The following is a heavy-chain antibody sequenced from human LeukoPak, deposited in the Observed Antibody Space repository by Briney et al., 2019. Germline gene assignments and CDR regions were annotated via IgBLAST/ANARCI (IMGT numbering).Heavy chain of an antibody. J-gene: IGHJ3*02. CDR1: GFTFSSYE. V-gene: IGHV3-48*03. CDR2: ISSSGRTI. D-gene: IGHD6-13*01. Sequence: GGSLRLSCAASGFTFSSYEMNWVRQAPGKGLEWVSYISSSGRTIDYADSVKGRFTASRDSAKNSLYLQMNSLRDEDTAVYYCARASAAGTLEGAFDIWGQGTMVTVSS. CDR3: ARASAAGTLEGAFDI.